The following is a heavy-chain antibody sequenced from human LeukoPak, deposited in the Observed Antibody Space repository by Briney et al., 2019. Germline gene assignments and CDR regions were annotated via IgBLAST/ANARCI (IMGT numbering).Heavy chain of an antibody. CDR1: GYSFTGYY. CDR2: INPDSGGT. J-gene: IGHJ5*02. V-gene: IGHV1-2*02. D-gene: IGHD2-8*01. CDR3: ARELSAVYGNHNINWFDP. Sequence: EASVKVSCKASGYSFTGYYMHWVRQAPGQGLEWMGWINPDSGGTNYAQKFQGRVTMTRDTSINTAHMELSRLRSDDTAVYYCARELSAVYGNHNINWFDPWGQGTLVTVSS.